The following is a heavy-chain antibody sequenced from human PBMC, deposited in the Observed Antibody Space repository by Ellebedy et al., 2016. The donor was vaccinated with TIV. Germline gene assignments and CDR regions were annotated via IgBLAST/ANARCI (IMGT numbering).Heavy chain of an antibody. CDR3: ASEKTTTYDRFFLY. CDR1: GVSITSRSYY. Sequence: SETLSLXXTVSGVSITSRSYYWGWIRQAPGKGLEWIGSLYYAGTTYYNPSLRSRVTVSADKSRNQFSLRLTSVTAADTAVYYCASEKTTTYDRFFLYWGQGNLVTVSS. D-gene: IGHD3-22*01. CDR2: LYYAGTT. V-gene: IGHV4-39*07. J-gene: IGHJ4*02.